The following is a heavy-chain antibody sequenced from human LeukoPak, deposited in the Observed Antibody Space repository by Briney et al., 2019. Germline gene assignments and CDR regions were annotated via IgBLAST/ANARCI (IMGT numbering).Heavy chain of an antibody. CDR3: ARADGSGSYLVWFDP. CDR1: GGSISSYY. CDR2: IYYSGST. Sequence: SETLSLTCTVSGGSISSYYWSWIRQPPGKGLEWIGYIYYSGSTNYNPSLKSRVTISVDTSKNQFSLKLSSVTAADTAVYYCARADGSGSYLVWFDPWGQGTLVTVSS. J-gene: IGHJ5*02. D-gene: IGHD3-10*01. V-gene: IGHV4-59*01.